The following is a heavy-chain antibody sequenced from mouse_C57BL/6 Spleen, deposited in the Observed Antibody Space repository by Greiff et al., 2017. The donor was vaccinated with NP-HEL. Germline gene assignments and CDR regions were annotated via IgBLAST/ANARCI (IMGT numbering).Heavy chain of an antibody. CDR1: GYTFTDYY. J-gene: IGHJ2*01. V-gene: IGHV1-76*01. CDR2: IYPGSGNT. D-gene: IGHD3-2*02. CDR3: ARHSSGYHFDY. Sequence: VQLQQSGAELVRPGASVKLSCKASGYTFTDYYINWVKQRPGQGLEWIARIYPGSGNTYYNEKFKGKATLTAEKSSSTAYMQLSSLTSEDSAVYFCARHSSGYHFDYWGQGTTLTVSS.